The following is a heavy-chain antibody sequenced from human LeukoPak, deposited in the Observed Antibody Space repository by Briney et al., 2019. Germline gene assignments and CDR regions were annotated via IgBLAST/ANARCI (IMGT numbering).Heavy chain of an antibody. CDR1: GFTFSSYG. D-gene: IGHD2-21*01. V-gene: IGHV3-23*01. J-gene: IGHJ4*02. CDR3: AKAPVTSCRGAYCYPFDS. CDR2: ISGNGGST. Sequence: GGSLRLSCTASGFTFSSYGMDWVRQAPGKGLEWVSVISGNGGSTYYAESVKGRFTISRDNSKNTLYLQMNSLRAEDAAVYFCAKAPVTSCRGAYCYPFDSWGQGTLVTVSS.